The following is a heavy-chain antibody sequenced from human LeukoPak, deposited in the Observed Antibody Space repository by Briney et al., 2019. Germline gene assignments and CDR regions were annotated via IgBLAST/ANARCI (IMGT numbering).Heavy chain of an antibody. V-gene: IGHV4-61*08. CDR2: IYYSGST. J-gene: IGHJ3*02. CDR3: ARLALGIDAFDI. CDR1: GGSISSGDYY. D-gene: IGHD7-27*01. Sequence: ASETLSLTCTVSGGSISSGDYYWSWIRQPPGKGLEWIGYIYYSGSTNYNPSLKSRVTISVDTSKNQFSLKLSSVTAADTAVYYCARLALGIDAFDIWGQGTMVTVSS.